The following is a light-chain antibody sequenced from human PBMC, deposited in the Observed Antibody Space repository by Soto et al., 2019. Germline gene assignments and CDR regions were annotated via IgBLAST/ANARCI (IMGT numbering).Light chain of an antibody. V-gene: IGKV2-30*01. CDR3: MQGTYWPRLT. CDR2: KVS. J-gene: IGKJ4*01. CDR1: QSLVYSDGNTY. Sequence: DVVMTQSPLSLPVTLGQPASISCRSSQSLVYSDGNTYLNWFHQRPGQSPRRLIYKVSNRDSGVPGRFSGSASGTDFTLKISRVEAEDVGVYYCMQGTYWPRLTFGGGTKVEIK.